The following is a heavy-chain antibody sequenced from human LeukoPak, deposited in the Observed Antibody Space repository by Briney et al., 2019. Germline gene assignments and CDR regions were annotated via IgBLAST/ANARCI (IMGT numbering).Heavy chain of an antibody. CDR2: IYYSGST. D-gene: IGHD1-26*01. J-gene: IGHJ4*02. Sequence: SETLSLTCTVSGGSISSYYWSWIRQPPGKGLEWIGYIYYSGSTSYNPSLKSRATISVDTSKNQFSLKLSSVTAADTAVYYCARLENIVGAYYFDYWGQGTLVTVSS. CDR3: ARLENIVGAYYFDY. V-gene: IGHV4-59*08. CDR1: GGSISSYY.